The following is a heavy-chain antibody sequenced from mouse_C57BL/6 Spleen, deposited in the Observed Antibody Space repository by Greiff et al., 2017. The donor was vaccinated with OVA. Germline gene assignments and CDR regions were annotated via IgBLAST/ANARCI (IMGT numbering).Heavy chain of an antibody. CDR1: GYTFTGYW. J-gene: IGHJ4*01. CDR3: ARSLTTVVASYYAMDY. Sequence: LVESGAELMKPGASVKLSCKATGYTFTGYWIEWVKQRPGHGLEWIGEILPGSGSTNYNEKFKGKATFTADTSSNTAYMQLSSLTTEDSAIYYCARSLTTVVASYYAMDYWGQGTSVTVSS. D-gene: IGHD1-1*01. CDR2: ILPGSGST. V-gene: IGHV1-9*01.